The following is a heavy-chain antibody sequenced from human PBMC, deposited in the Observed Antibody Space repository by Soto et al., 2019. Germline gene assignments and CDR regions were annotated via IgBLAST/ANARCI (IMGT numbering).Heavy chain of an antibody. Sequence: GGSLRLSCAASGFTFSSYAMSWVRQAPGKGLEWVSGIGGSGAGTNYADSVKGRFTISRDNSKNTLYLQMSSLRAEDTAVYYCAGGGGIAVAGTHLDYWGQGTLVTSPQ. CDR3: AGGGGIAVAGTHLDY. CDR1: GFTFSSYA. J-gene: IGHJ4*02. D-gene: IGHD6-19*01. V-gene: IGHV3-23*01. CDR2: IGGSGAGT.